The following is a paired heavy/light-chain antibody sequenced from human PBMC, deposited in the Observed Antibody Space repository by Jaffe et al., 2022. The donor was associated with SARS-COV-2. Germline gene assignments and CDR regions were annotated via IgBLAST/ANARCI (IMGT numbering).Heavy chain of an antibody. D-gene: IGHD1-7*01. Sequence: QVQLVESGGGVVQPGRSLRLSCAASGFTFSTYGMHWVRRAPGKGLEWVAAISNDGSKKHYADSVKGRFAISRDNSKSTLYLQMNSLRVEDTAVYYCTNYMGTSNFDYWGQGTLVTVSS. CDR1: GFTFSTYG. J-gene: IGHJ4*02. CDR3: TNYMGTSNFDY. CDR2: ISNDGSKK. V-gene: IGHV3-30*03.
Light chain of an antibody. Sequence: QAGLTQPPSVSKDLGQTATLSCTGDSANVGSDGAAWLQQHQGHPPKLLFYRSNNRPSGISERLSASRSGSTASLTITGLQPEDEAEYYCSAWDRSLSGWVFGGGTMLTVL. J-gene: IGLJ3*02. CDR1: SANVGSDG. CDR2: RSN. CDR3: SAWDRSLSGWV. V-gene: IGLV10-54*01.